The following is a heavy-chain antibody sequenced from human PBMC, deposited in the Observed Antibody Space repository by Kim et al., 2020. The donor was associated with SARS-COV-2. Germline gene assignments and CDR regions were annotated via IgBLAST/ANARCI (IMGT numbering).Heavy chain of an antibody. D-gene: IGHD2-2*01. V-gene: IGHV4-30-2*01. CDR3: AGLYQLVTFDF. CDR2: IYHSGST. J-gene: IGHJ5*01. CDR1: GGSISSGGYS. Sequence: SETLSLTCAVSGGSISSGGYSWSWIRQQPGKGLEWIGYIYHSGSTYYNPSLKSRVPILVVISRFLFSLLLSVVTDFDMPVYYCAGLYQLVTFDFCGQGP.